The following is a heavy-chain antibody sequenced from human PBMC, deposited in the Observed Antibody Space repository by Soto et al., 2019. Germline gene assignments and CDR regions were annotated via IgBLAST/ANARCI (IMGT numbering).Heavy chain of an antibody. CDR2: ISGSGGST. CDR1: GFTFSSYA. Sequence: GGSLRLSCAASGFTFSSYAMSWVRQAPGKGLEWVSAISGSGGSTYYADSGKGRFTISRDNSKNTLYLQMNSLRAEDTAVYYCAKGGHVEMATIPYFDYWGQGTLVTVSS. CDR3: AKGGHVEMATIPYFDY. D-gene: IGHD5-12*01. J-gene: IGHJ4*02. V-gene: IGHV3-23*01.